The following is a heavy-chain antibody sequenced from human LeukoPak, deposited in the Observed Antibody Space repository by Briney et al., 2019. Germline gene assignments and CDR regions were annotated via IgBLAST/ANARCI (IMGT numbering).Heavy chain of an antibody. V-gene: IGHV3-53*01. CDR2: IYSGGST. CDR1: GFTVSSNY. J-gene: IGHJ4*02. D-gene: IGHD3-16*02. Sequence: GGSLRLSCAASGFTVSSNYMSWVRQAPGKGLEWVSVIYSGGSTYYADSVKGRFTISRDNAKNSLYLQMNSLRAEDTAVYYCARDRSARGSYRYIGYWGQGTLVTVSS. CDR3: ARDRSARGSYRYIGY.